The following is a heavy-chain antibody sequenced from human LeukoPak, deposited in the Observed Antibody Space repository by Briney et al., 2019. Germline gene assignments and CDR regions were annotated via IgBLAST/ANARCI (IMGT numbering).Heavy chain of an antibody. V-gene: IGHV3-7*01. CDR2: IKQDGSEK. CDR3: ARSYYGSGTSYGMDV. CDR1: GFTFSRHW. J-gene: IGHJ6*02. D-gene: IGHD3-10*01. Sequence: PGGSLRLSCAVSGFTFSRHWMSWVRQAPGKGLEWLANIKQDGSEKYYVDSVEGRFTISRDNAKNSLYLQMNSLRAEDTAVHYCARSYYGSGTSYGMDVWGQGTTVTVSS.